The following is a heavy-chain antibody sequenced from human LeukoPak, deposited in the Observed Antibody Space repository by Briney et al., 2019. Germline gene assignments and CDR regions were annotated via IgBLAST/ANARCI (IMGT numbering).Heavy chain of an antibody. CDR2: IYYSGST. V-gene: IGHV4-61*01. CDR1: GGSVSSGSYY. J-gene: IGHJ5*02. D-gene: IGHD3-22*01. CDR3: ARVPDYYDSSGYRLWYWFDP. Sequence: SETLSLTCTVSGGSVSSGSYYWSWIRQPPGKGLEWIGYIYYSGSTNYNPSLKSRVTISVDTSKNQFSLKLSSVTAADTAVYYCARVPDYYDSSGYRLWYWFDPWGQGTLVTVSS.